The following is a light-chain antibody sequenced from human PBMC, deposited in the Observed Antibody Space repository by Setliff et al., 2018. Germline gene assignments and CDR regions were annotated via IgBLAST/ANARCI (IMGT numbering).Light chain of an antibody. CDR2: GNS. CDR3: QSYDRSLSGLV. V-gene: IGLV1-40*01. J-gene: IGLJ1*01. CDR1: SSNIGAGYD. Sequence: KRVTISCTGSSSNIGAGYDVHWYQQLPGTAPKLLMYGNSNRPSGVPDRFSGSRSGTSVSLAITGLQAEDEADYYCQSYDRSLSGLVFGTGTKVTVL.